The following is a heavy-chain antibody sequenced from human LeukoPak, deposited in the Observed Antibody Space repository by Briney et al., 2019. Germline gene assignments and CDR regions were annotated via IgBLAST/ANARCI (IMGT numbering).Heavy chain of an antibody. Sequence: GASVKVSYKASGYTFTSYGISWVRQAPGQGLEWMGWISAYNGNTNYAQKLQGRVTMTTDTSTSTAYMELRSLRSDDTAVYYCAREYCSSTSCYAIDYWGQGTLVTVSS. CDR3: AREYCSSTSCYAIDY. J-gene: IGHJ4*02. V-gene: IGHV1-18*04. CDR2: ISAYNGNT. D-gene: IGHD2-2*01. CDR1: GYTFTSYG.